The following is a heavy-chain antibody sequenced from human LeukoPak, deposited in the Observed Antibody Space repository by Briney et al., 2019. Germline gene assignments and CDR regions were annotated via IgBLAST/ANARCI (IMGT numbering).Heavy chain of an antibody. Sequence: PGGSLRLSCAASGFTVSSKLMSWVRQAPGKGLEWVSVIYRGGSTFYADSVKGRFTISRDNSKNTLYLQMNSLRAEDTAVYYCARDSSSGWYHDYWGQGTLVTVSS. J-gene: IGHJ4*02. D-gene: IGHD6-19*01. CDR1: GFTVSSKL. CDR2: IYRGGST. V-gene: IGHV3-53*01. CDR3: ARDSSSGWYHDY.